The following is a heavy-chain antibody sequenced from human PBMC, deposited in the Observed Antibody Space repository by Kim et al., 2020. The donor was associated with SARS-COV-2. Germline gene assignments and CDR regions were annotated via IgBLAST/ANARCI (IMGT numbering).Heavy chain of an antibody. CDR3: VKGYGYNSGWYQS. V-gene: IGHV3-64D*09. CDR2: ISSNGDST. CDR1: GFTFSSFG. Sequence: GESLKISCSGSGFTFSSFGIHWVRRAPGKGLEFVSAISSNGDSTYYADSVKGRFTVSRDNPKNTLYLQMSSLRAEDTAVYYCVKGYGYNSGWYQSWGQGTLVTVSS. J-gene: IGHJ5*02. D-gene: IGHD6-19*01.